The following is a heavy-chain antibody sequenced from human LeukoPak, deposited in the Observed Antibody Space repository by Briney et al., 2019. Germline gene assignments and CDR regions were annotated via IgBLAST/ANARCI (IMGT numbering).Heavy chain of an antibody. D-gene: IGHD3-3*01. Sequence: SETLSLTCTVSGGSISSYYWSWIRQPPGKGLEWIGYIYCSGSTNYNPSLKSRVTISVDTSKNQFSLKLSSVTAADTAVYYCATSTTIFGVANFDYWGQGTLVTVSS. CDR3: ATSTTIFGVANFDY. J-gene: IGHJ4*02. V-gene: IGHV4-59*01. CDR1: GGSISSYY. CDR2: IYCSGST.